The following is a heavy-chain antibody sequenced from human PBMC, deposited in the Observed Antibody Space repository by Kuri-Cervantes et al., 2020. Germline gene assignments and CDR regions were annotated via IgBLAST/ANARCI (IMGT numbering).Heavy chain of an antibody. CDR3: ARDYPRSYGDDFDY. D-gene: IGHD4-17*01. Sequence: GSLRLSCAVYGGSFSGHYWSWIRQPPGKGLEWIGEINHSGSTYYDPSLKSRVTISVGTSKNQFSLKLSSVTAAGTAVYYCARDYPRSYGDDFDYWGQGTLVTVSS. V-gene: IGHV4-34*01. CDR1: GGSFSGHY. CDR2: INHSGST. J-gene: IGHJ4*02.